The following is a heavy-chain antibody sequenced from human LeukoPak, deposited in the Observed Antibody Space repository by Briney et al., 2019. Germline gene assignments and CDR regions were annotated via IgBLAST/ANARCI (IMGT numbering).Heavy chain of an antibody. CDR2: IYYSGST. Sequence: SETLSLTCTVSGGSISSYYWSWIRQPPGKGLEWIGYIYYSGSTNYNPSLKSRVTISVDTSKNQFSLKLSSVTAADTAVYYCARHGYPIVVARRGFDPWGQGTLVTVSS. V-gene: IGHV4-59*01. CDR3: ARHGYPIVVARRGFDP. D-gene: IGHD3-22*01. J-gene: IGHJ5*02. CDR1: GGSISSYY.